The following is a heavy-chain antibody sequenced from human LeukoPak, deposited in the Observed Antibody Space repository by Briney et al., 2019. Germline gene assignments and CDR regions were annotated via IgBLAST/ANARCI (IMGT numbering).Heavy chain of an antibody. J-gene: IGHJ4*02. CDR1: GFTFSSYW. D-gene: IGHD6-19*01. V-gene: IGHV3-74*01. CDR3: ARVSNSGWHFDY. CDR2: INTDGSAT. Sequence: GGSLRFSCAASGFTFSSYWMHWVRQAPGKGLVWVSRINTDGSATSYADSVKGRFTISRDNAKNSLYLQMTSLRAEDTAVYYCARVSNSGWHFDYWGQGTLVTVSS.